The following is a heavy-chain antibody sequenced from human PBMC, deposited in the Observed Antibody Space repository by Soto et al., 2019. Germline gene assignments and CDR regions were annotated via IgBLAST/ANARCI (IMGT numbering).Heavy chain of an antibody. CDR1: GGSISSYY. CDR2: IYYSGST. CDR3: ARHEPLVGSGSYSYFDY. Sequence: SETLSLTCTVSGGSISSYYWSWIRQPPGKGLEWIGYIYYSGSTNYNPSLKSRVTISVDTSKNQFSLKLSSVTAADTAVYYCARHEPLVGSGSYSYFDYWGQGTLVTVSS. D-gene: IGHD3-10*01. J-gene: IGHJ4*02. V-gene: IGHV4-59*08.